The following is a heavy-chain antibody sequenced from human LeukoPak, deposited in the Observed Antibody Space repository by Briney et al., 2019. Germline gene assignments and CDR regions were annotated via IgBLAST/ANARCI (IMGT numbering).Heavy chain of an antibody. CDR3: ARDSYGSDY. CDR1: GYTFSSYH. V-gene: IGHV1-46*01. J-gene: IGHJ4*02. D-gene: IGHD5-18*01. Sequence: ASVKVSCVASGYTFSSYHMHWVRQAPGQGLEWMGKITPSDGSTTYAQNFQDRVIMTRDTSSSTVYMQLSSLRSEDTAVYYCARDSYGSDYWGQGTLVTVSS. CDR2: ITPSDGST.